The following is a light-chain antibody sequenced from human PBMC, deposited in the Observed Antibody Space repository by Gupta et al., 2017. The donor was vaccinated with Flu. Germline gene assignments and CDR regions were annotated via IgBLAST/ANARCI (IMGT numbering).Light chain of an antibody. Sequence: EVVLTQSPATLSLSPGERATLSCRASQSVGSYLAWYQQKPGQAPRLLVSDASNRATGVPARFSGSGSGTDFTLTISSLEPEDFAVYFCQQRSNWPPVLTFGGGTKVEIK. CDR2: DAS. J-gene: IGKJ4*01. V-gene: IGKV3-11*01. CDR1: QSVGSY. CDR3: QQRSNWPPVLT.